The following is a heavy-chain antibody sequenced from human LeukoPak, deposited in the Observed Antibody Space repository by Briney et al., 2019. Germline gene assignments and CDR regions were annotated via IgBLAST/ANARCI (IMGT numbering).Heavy chain of an antibody. D-gene: IGHD1-26*01. CDR1: GFTVSSNY. CDR2: ISGSGGST. J-gene: IGHJ5*02. V-gene: IGHV3-23*01. CDR3: AKDGPTTLDNWFDP. Sequence: GGSLRLSCAASGFTVSSNYINWVRQAPGKGLEWGSAISGSGGSTYYADSVKGRFTISRDNSKNTLYLQMNSLRAEDTAVYYCAKDGPTTLDNWFDPWGQGTLVTVSS.